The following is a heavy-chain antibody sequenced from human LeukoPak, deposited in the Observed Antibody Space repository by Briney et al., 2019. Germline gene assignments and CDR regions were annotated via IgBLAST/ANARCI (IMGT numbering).Heavy chain of an antibody. CDR3: ARSNSFDI. CDR2: VCGGGGST. V-gene: IGHV3-23*01. CDR1: GFTFSNYA. J-gene: IGHJ3*02. Sequence: GGSLRLSCAASGFTFSNYAMNWVRQAPGKGLEWVSGVCGGGGSTYYADSLKGRFTISRDNSKNTLYLQMNSLRAEDTAVYYCARSNSFDIWGQGTMVTVSS.